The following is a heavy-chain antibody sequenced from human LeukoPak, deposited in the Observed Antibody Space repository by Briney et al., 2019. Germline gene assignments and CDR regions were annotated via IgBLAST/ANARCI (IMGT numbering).Heavy chain of an antibody. D-gene: IGHD3-22*01. V-gene: IGHV1-8*01. CDR1: GYTFTSYD. J-gene: IGHJ4*02. CDR3: ARGHPHYYDSSGYAN. CDR2: MNPNSGNT. Sequence: GASVKVSCKASGYTFTSYDINWVRQATGKGLEWMGWMNPNSGNTGYAQKFQGRVTMTKNTSISTAYMELSSLRSEDTAVYYCARGHPHYYDSSGYANWGQGTLATVSS.